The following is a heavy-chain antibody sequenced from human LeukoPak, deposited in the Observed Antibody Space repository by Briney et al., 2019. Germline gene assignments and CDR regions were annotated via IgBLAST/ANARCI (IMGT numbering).Heavy chain of an antibody. CDR1: RFTFSSYA. CDR3: ARDRITVPGMGAFQH. J-gene: IGHJ1*01. CDR2: ISHDGTYE. V-gene: IGHV3-30*04. D-gene: IGHD6-19*01. Sequence: GRSLRLSCAASRFTFSSYAMHWVRQAPGKGLEWVAGISHDGTYEYQADSVKGRFTISRDNSKSTLYLQRNSLRVEDTAIYYCARDRITVPGMGAFQHWGQGTLVTVSS.